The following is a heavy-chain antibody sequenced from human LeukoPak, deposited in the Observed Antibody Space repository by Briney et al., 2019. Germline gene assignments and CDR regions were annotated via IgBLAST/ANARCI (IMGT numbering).Heavy chain of an antibody. V-gene: IGHV3-15*05. CDR1: GFIFNNAW. CDR3: ATLGYCTSISCYATDGGALDV. Sequence: PGGSLRLSCAGSGFIFNNAWMSWVRQAPGKGLEWVGRIKSKKDGETTDYAAPVKGRFIVSRDDSKDTLYLQMNSLGVEDTGMYYCATLGYCTSISCYATDGGALDVWGQGTVVTVSS. D-gene: IGHD2-2*01. J-gene: IGHJ3*01. CDR2: IKSKKDGETT.